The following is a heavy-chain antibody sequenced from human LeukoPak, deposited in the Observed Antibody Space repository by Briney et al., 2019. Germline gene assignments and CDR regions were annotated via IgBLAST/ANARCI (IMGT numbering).Heavy chain of an antibody. CDR2: INPNGGGT. J-gene: IGHJ5*02. D-gene: IGHD3-3*02. Sequence: GASVKIFCKASGYRFTSYYVNWVRQAPGQGLEWMGIINPNGGGTTYTGKFQGRATMTRDTSTSTVYMELSSLRPDDTAVYYCARDPISSNWPRGHFFDPWGQGTLVTVSS. CDR1: GYRFTSYY. CDR3: ARDPISSNWPRGHFFDP. V-gene: IGHV1-46*01.